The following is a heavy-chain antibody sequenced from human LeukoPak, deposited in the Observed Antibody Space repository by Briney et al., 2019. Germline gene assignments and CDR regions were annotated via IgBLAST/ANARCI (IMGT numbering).Heavy chain of an antibody. CDR3: ARRGIVVRGFLLDLHKQAYYFDY. V-gene: IGHV3-23*01. J-gene: IGHJ4*02. D-gene: IGHD3-10*01. CDR1: GCTFSSYA. Sequence: GESLRLSCAASGCTFSSYAMSWVRQAPGRGLEWVSGICESGGGTYNPASVKGRFTVFRTNSKNTLFLQMNSLRAEDTAVHYCARRGIVVRGFLLDLHKQAYYFDYWGQGALVTASS. CDR2: ICESGGGT.